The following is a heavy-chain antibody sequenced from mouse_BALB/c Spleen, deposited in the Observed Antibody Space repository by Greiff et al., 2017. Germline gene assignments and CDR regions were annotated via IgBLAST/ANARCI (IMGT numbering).Heavy chain of an antibody. CDR3: ARARDHYAMDY. V-gene: IGHV5-17*02. D-gene: IGHD3-3*01. CDR2: ISSGSSTI. Sequence: EVQLVESGGGLVQPGGSRKLSCAASGFTFSSFGMHWVRQAPEKGLEWVAYISSGSSTIYYADTVKGRFTISRDNPKNTLFLQMTSLRSEDTAMYYCARARDHYAMDYWGQGTSVTVSS. CDR1: GFTFSSFG. J-gene: IGHJ4*01.